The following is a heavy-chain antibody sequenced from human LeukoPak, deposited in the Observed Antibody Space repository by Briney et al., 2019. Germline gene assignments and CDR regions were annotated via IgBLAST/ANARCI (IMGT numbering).Heavy chain of an antibody. CDR1: GYTFTGYY. D-gene: IGHD1-26*01. J-gene: IGHJ6*03. CDR3: ARSGGYYFYMDV. CDR2: INPNSGGT. V-gene: IGHV1-2*02. Sequence: ASVKVSCKASGYTFTGYYMHWVRQAPGQGLEWMGWINPNSGGTNYAQKFQGRVTMTRDTSISTAYMELSRLRPDDTAVYYCARSGGYYFYMDVWGKGTTVTVSS.